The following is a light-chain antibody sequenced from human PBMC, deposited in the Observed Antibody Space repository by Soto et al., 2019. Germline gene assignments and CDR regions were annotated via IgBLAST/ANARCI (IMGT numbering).Light chain of an antibody. J-gene: IGKJ1*01. CDR3: QQYNSYPWT. V-gene: IGKV1-5*01. Sequence: DIQLTQSPSTLSASVGDRVTLTCLASQSISSWLAWYQQKPGKAPKLLIYDASSLESGVPSRFSGSGSGTEFTLTISSLQPDDFATYYCQQYNSYPWTFGQGTKVDI. CDR2: DAS. CDR1: QSISSW.